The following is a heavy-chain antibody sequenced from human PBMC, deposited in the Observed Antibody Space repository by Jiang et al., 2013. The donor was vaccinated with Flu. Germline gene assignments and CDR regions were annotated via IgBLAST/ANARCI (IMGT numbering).Heavy chain of an antibody. V-gene: IGHV3-53*01. J-gene: IGHJ5*02. CDR2: IYRDGST. Sequence: VQLVESGGGLIQPGGSLRLSCAASGFTVSTHFMSWVRQAPGKRLEWVSVIYRDGSTYYADSVTGRFTISRDNSKNILYLQMNTLRAEDTAVYFCARSGLGWFEHWGQGTLVTVSS. D-gene: IGHD3/OR15-3a*01. CDR3: ARSGLGWFEH. CDR1: GFTVSTHF.